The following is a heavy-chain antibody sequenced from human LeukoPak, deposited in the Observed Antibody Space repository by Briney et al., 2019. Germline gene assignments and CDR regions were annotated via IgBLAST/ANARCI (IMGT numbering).Heavy chain of an antibody. CDR3: ARSEYLFPRHRAFNWFDP. V-gene: IGHV4-61*01. CDR2: IYYSGST. CDR1: GGSVSSGSYY. J-gene: IGHJ5*02. D-gene: IGHD2/OR15-2a*01. Sequence: SETLSLTCTVSGGSVSSGSYYWSWIRQPPGKGLEWIGYIYYSGSTYYNPSLKSRVTISVDTSKNQFSLKLSSVTAADTAVYYCARSEYLFPRHRAFNWFDPWGQGTLVTVSS.